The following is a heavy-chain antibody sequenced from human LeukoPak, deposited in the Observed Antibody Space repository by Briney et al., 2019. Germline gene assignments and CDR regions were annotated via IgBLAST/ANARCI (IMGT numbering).Heavy chain of an antibody. D-gene: IGHD3-3*01. CDR3: ARARRVYYDFWSGYSIDGFDY. Sequence: GGSLRLSCAASGFTFSSYWMSWVRQAPGKGLEWVANIKQDGSEKYYVDSVKGRFTISRDNAKNSLYLQMNSLRVEDTAVYYCARARRVYYDFWSGYSIDGFDYWGQGTLVTVSS. CDR1: GFTFSSYW. V-gene: IGHV3-7*01. CDR2: IKQDGSEK. J-gene: IGHJ4*02.